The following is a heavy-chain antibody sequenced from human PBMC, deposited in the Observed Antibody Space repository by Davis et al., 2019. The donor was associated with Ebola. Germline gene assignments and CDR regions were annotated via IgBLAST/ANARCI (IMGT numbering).Heavy chain of an antibody. CDR3: ARAVHNWYFDL. J-gene: IGHJ2*01. D-gene: IGHD6-6*01. CDR1: GGSFSGYY. CDR2: INHSGRT. Sequence: MPSETLSLTCAVYGGSFSGYYWIWIRQPPGKGLEWIGEINHSGRTNYNPSLKSRVTISLDTSRNQFSLRLGSVTAADTAVYYCARAVHNWYFDLWGRGTLVTVSS. V-gene: IGHV4-34*01.